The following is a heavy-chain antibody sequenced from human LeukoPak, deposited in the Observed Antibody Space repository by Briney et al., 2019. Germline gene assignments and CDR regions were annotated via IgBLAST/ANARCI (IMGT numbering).Heavy chain of an antibody. CDR3: ARHLYDSSLSEFDY. Sequence: PSQTLSLTCTVSGGSISSGDYYWSWIRQPPGKGLEWIGYIYYSGSTNYNPSLKSRVTISVDTSKNQFSLKLSSMTAADTAVYYCARHLYDSSLSEFDYWGQGTLVTVSS. V-gene: IGHV4-30-4*08. J-gene: IGHJ4*02. CDR2: IYYSGST. CDR1: GGSISSGDYY. D-gene: IGHD3-22*01.